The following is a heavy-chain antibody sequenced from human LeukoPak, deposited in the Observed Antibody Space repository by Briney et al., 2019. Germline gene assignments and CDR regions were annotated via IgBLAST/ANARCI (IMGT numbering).Heavy chain of an antibody. CDR2: ISKDGSDK. J-gene: IGHJ4*02. CDR3: ARDYWWNYDY. Sequence: GGSLRLSCAASGFTFDNYAMTWVRQAPGKGLEWVAVISKDGSDKYYPGSVRGRFTISRDNSKNTIYLQMDSLRAEDTAIYYCARDYWWNYDYWGQGTLVTVSS. CDR1: GFTFDNYA. D-gene: IGHD1-7*01. V-gene: IGHV3-30-3*01.